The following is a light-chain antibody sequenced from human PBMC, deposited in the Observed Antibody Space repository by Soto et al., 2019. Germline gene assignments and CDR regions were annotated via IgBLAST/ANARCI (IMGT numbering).Light chain of an antibody. V-gene: IGKV4-1*01. CDR1: QSILYRSTSQNS. J-gene: IGKJ2*01. Sequence: DIVMTQSPDSLAVSLGERATINCRSSQSILYRSTSQNSLGWYQQKPGQPPKLLIYWASTRESGVPDRFSGSGSGTDFTLTISSLQAEDVAVYYCQQYYSTPYTFGQGTKLEI. CDR3: QQYYSTPYT. CDR2: WAS.